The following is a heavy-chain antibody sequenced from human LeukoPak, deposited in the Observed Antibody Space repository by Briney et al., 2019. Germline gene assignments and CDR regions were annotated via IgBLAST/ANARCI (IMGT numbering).Heavy chain of an antibody. D-gene: IGHD1/OR15-1a*01. J-gene: IGHJ3*02. CDR2: IWYDGSNK. CDR1: GFTFSSYG. Sequence: PGRSLRLSCAASGFTFSSYGMHWVRQAPGKGLEWVAVIWYDGSNKYYADSVKGRFTISRDNSKNTLYLQMNSLRAEDTAVYYCAREPIDKKNNQAFDIWGQGTMVTVSS. V-gene: IGHV3-33*01. CDR3: AREPIDKKNNQAFDI.